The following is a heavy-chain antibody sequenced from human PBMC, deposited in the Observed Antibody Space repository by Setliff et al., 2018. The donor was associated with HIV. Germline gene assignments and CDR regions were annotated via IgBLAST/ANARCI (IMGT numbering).Heavy chain of an antibody. J-gene: IGHJ1*01. Sequence: LSLTCAVYGGSFTSYYWTWIRQAPGKDLEWIGEINHNGGNNYNPSLKSRVTISVDRSKNQFFLRLTSVTAADTAVYYCARAGYYGSTSYWEYFQHWGQGTLVTVSS. V-gene: IGHV4-34*01. CDR3: ARAGYYGSTSYWEYFQH. CDR2: INHNGGN. D-gene: IGHD3-22*01. CDR1: GGSFTSYY.